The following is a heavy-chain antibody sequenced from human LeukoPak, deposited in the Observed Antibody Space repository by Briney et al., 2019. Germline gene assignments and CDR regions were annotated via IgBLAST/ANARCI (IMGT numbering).Heavy chain of an antibody. CDR3: AREGGCSQWLRRNNYFDY. Sequence: SETLSLTCTVSGGSISSYYWSWIRQPPGKGLEWIGYIYYSGSTNYNPSLKCRVTISVDTSKNQFSLKLSSVTAADTAVYYCAREGGCSQWLRRNNYFDYWGQGTLVTVSS. CDR1: GGSISSYY. D-gene: IGHD5-12*01. J-gene: IGHJ4*02. CDR2: IYYSGST. V-gene: IGHV4-59*01.